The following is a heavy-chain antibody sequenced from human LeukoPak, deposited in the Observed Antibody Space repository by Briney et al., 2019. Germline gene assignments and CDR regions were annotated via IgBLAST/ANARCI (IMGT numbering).Heavy chain of an antibody. CDR1: GFTFSSYA. CDR2: ISVSGGST. Sequence: GGSLRLSCAASGFTFSSYAMSWVRQAPGKGLEWVSAISVSGGSTYYADSVKGRFTISRDNSKNTLYVQMNSLRAEDTAVYYCAKDGGSGYYYFDYWGQGTLVTVSS. CDR3: AKDGGSGYYYFDY. V-gene: IGHV3-23*01. D-gene: IGHD3-22*01. J-gene: IGHJ4*02.